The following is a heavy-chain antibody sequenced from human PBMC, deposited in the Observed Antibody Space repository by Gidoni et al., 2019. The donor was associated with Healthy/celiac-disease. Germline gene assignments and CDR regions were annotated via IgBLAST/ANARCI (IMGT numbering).Heavy chain of an antibody. D-gene: IGHD6-19*01. CDR3: ARDHQQWLVNPYFDY. Sequence: QVQLVESGGGVGQPGGSLRLSCAAYGFTLSRYGMHWVRQAPGKGLEWVAVIWYDGSNKYYADSVKGRFTISRDNSKKTLYLQMNSRRAEGTAVYYCARDHQQWLVNPYFDYWGQGTLVTVSS. CDR2: IWYDGSNK. V-gene: IGHV3-33*01. J-gene: IGHJ4*02. CDR1: GFTLSRYG.